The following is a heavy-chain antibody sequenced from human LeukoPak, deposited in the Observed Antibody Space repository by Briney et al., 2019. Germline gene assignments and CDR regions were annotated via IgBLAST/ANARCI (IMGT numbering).Heavy chain of an antibody. CDR2: IYPGGSDT. V-gene: IGHV5-51*01. CDR3: ARGGRSSSPMDY. Sequence: PGASLKICCKGSGYTSNNNWIGLGRPIRGELLEWLGIIYPGGSDTSYSPSFQGQVTISVDKSINTAFLQWGSLKASDTAMYYCARGGRSSSPMDYWGQGTLVTVSS. J-gene: IGHJ4*02. D-gene: IGHD1-26*01. CDR1: GYTSNNNW.